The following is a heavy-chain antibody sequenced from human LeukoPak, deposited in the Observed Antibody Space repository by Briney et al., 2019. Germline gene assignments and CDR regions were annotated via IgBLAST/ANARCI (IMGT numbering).Heavy chain of an antibody. V-gene: IGHV1-46*01. D-gene: IGHD6-25*01. J-gene: IGHJ4*02. CDR2: INPGGANT. Sequence: GASVKVSCKASGYTFTNYYIHWVRQAPGQGLEWMGLINPGGANTNYAQNFQGRVTMTRDTSTSTVYMELSSLRSDDTAVYYCARANVYSSAGAADYWGQGTLVTVSS. CDR1: GYTFTNYY. CDR3: ARANVYSSAGAADY.